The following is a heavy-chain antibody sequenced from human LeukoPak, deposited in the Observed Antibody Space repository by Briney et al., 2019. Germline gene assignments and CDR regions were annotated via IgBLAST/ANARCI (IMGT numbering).Heavy chain of an antibody. Sequence: SVKVSCKASGGTFISYAISWVRQAPGQGLEWMGGIIPIFGTANYAQKFQGRVTITTDESTSTAYMELSSLRSEDTAVYYCARSGLYCSSTSCPTGWFDPWGQGTLVTVSS. CDR1: GGTFISYA. J-gene: IGHJ5*02. CDR3: ARSGLYCSSTSCPTGWFDP. CDR2: IIPIFGTA. D-gene: IGHD2-2*01. V-gene: IGHV1-69*05.